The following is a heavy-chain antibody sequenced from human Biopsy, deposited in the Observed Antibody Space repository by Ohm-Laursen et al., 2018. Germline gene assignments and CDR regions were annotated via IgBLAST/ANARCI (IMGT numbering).Heavy chain of an antibody. V-gene: IGHV3-11*01. D-gene: IGHD3-10*01. CDR2: ITNNGGTV. CDR1: GFTFRDYY. Sequence: SLRLSCTASGFTFRDYYMIWIRQPPGKGLEWVSYITNNGGTVYYEDSVMGRFTVSRDNAKNSLYLQMDRLRAEDTAVYYCARPPWGHAYGYYNGMDVWGQGTTVIVSS. J-gene: IGHJ6*02. CDR3: ARPPWGHAYGYYNGMDV.